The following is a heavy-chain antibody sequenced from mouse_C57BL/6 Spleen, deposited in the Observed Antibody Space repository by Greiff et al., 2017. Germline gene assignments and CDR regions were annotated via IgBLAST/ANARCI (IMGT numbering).Heavy chain of an antibody. J-gene: IGHJ1*03. Sequence: QVQLQQPGAELVKPGASVKLSCKASGYTFTSYWMHWVKQRPGQGLEWIGMIHPNSGSTNYNEKFKSKATLTVDKSSSTAYMQLSSLTSEDSAVYYCARSVSSSRYFDFWGTGTTVTVSS. V-gene: IGHV1-64*01. D-gene: IGHD1-1*01. CDR1: GYTFTSYW. CDR3: ARSVSSSRYFDF. CDR2: IHPNSGST.